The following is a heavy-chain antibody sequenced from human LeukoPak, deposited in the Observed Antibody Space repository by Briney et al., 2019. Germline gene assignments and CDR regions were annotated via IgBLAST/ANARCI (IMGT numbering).Heavy chain of an antibody. CDR3: AKQLGYCSDGSCYFPY. CDR2: VSASAGSS. CDR1: GFTFSSYA. D-gene: IGHD2-15*01. Sequence: GGSLRLSCAASGFTFSSYAMNWVRQAPGKGLEWVSSVSASAGSSNYADSVKGRFTISRDNSMNTLHLQMSNLRAEDTAVYYCAKQLGYCSDGSCYFPYWGQGTLVTVSS. V-gene: IGHV3-23*01. J-gene: IGHJ4*02.